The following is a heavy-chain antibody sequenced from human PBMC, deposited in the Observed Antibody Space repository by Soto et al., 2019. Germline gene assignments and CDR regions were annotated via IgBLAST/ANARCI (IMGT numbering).Heavy chain of an antibody. CDR3: TSYYGDYAIYYYGMDV. V-gene: IGHV3-49*03. CDR1: GFTFGDYA. J-gene: IGHJ6*02. Sequence: GGSLRLSXTASGFTFGDYAMSWFRQAPGKGLEWVGFIRSKAYGGTTEYAASVKGRFTISRDDSKSIAYLQMNSLKTEDTAVYYCTSYYGDYAIYYYGMDVWGQGTTVTVSS. CDR2: IRSKAYGGTT. D-gene: IGHD4-17*01.